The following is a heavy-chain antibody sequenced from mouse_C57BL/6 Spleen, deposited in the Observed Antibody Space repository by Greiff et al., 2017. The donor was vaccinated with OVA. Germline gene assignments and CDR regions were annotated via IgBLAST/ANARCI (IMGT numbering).Heavy chain of an antibody. CDR1: GYTFTDYY. J-gene: IGHJ4*01. V-gene: IGHV14-1*01. D-gene: IGHD2-2*01. CDR2: IYPGNGDT. CDR3: ARIYDGYDDYSMDY. Sequence: VQLQQSGAELVRPGASVKLSCTASGYTFTDYYMHWVKQRPGQGLEWIGRIYPGNGDTNYTPKVKGKATMTADTSSNTAYLQLSSLTSEDAAVYYCARIYDGYDDYSMDYWGQGTSVTVSS.